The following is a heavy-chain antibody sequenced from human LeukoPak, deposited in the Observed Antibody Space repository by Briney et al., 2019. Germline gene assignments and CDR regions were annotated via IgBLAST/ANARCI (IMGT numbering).Heavy chain of an antibody. CDR3: ARDGAHGAFDI. J-gene: IGHJ3*02. V-gene: IGHV4-59*12. D-gene: IGHD3-16*01. CDR1: AGSISSYY. Sequence: SETLSLTCTVSAGSISSYYWNWLRQSPGKGLEWIGYIYYTGTTKYNPSLKSRVTISVDRSKNQFSLKLSSVTAADTAVYYCARDGAHGAFDIWGQGTMVTVSS. CDR2: IYYTGTT.